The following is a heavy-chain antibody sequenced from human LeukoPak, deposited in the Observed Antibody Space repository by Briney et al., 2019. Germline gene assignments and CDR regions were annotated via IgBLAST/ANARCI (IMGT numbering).Heavy chain of an antibody. CDR3: ARAGWGNYDY. D-gene: IGHD1-7*01. V-gene: IGHV4-38-2*02. Sequence: PAETLSLTCTVSGYSISSGYYWGWIRQPPGTGLEWIGSIYLSGSTYYNPSLKSRVTISVDTSKNQFSLKLSSVTAADTAVYYCARAGWGNYDYWGQGTLVTVSS. J-gene: IGHJ4*02. CDR1: GYSISSGYY. CDR2: IYLSGST.